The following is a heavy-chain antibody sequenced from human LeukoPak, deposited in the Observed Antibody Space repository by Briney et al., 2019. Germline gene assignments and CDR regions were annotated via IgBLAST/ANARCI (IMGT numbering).Heavy chain of an antibody. CDR3: ARRGVDTAMVSYWYFDL. D-gene: IGHD5-18*01. V-gene: IGHV5-51*01. CDR2: IYPGDSDT. CDR1: GYSFTSYW. Sequence: GESLKISCKGSGYSFTSYWIDWVRQMPGKGLEWMGIIYPGDSDTRYSPSFQGQVTISADKSISTAYLQWSSLKASDTAMYYCARRGVDTAMVSYWYFDLWGRGTLVTVSS. J-gene: IGHJ2*01.